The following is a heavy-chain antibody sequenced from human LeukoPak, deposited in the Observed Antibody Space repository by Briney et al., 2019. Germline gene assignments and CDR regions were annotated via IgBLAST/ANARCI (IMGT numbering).Heavy chain of an antibody. Sequence: GESLKISCKGSGYSFTSYWIGWVRQMPGKGLEWMGIIYPGDSDTRYSPSFQGQVTISTDKSICTVYLQWSSLKASDTAMYYCASLTRASTVVTRGNAFDIWGQGTMVTVSS. CDR1: GYSFTSYW. D-gene: IGHD4-23*01. CDR2: IYPGDSDT. J-gene: IGHJ3*02. CDR3: ASLTRASTVVTRGNAFDI. V-gene: IGHV5-51*01.